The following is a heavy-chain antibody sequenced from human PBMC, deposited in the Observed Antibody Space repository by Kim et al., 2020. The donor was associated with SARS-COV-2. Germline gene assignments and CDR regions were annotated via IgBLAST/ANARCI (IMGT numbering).Heavy chain of an antibody. V-gene: IGHV4-31*02. D-gene: IGHD6-13*01. Sequence: STSRYHGGWIRPHPGKCLEWIGYTFYSGSTYYNPSLKSRVTLSVDTSKNQFSLKRSSVTAADTAVYYCARGAAAGTLRLSPIDYWGQGTLV. CDR1: STSRYH. J-gene: IGHJ4*02. CDR3: ARGAAAGTLRLSPIDY. CDR2: TFYSGST.